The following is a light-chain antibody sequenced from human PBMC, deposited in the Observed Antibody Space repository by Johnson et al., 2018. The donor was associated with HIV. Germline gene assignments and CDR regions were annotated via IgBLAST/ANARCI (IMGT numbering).Light chain of an antibody. CDR3: GTWDSSLSAAYV. CDR2: ENN. V-gene: IGLV1-51*02. Sequence: QSVLTQPPSVSAAPGQKVTISCSGSSSNIGNNYVSWYQQLPGTAPKLLIYENNKRPSGIPDRFSGSKSGTSATLGITGLQTGDEADYYCGTWDSSLSAAYVFGIGTKVTVL. CDR1: SSNIGNNY. J-gene: IGLJ1*01.